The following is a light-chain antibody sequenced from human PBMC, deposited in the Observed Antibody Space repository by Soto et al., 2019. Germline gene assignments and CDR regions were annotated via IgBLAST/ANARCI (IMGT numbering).Light chain of an antibody. J-gene: IGKJ4*01. V-gene: IGKV3-11*01. CDR2: EAS. CDR1: QSVSSQ. Sequence: EIVLTQSPATLSLSPGERATLSCRASQSVSSQLAWYQQKPGQAPRLLIFEASNRASGIPARFSGSGSGTDFTLTISSLEPEDFALYYCQQRSNWPLTFGGGNQVEIK. CDR3: QQRSNWPLT.